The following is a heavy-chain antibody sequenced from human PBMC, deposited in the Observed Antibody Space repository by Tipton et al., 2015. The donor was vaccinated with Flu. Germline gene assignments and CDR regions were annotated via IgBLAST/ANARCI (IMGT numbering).Heavy chain of an antibody. CDR1: GFTFDDLA. V-gene: IGHV3-9*01. J-gene: IGHJ4*02. D-gene: IGHD1-20*01. CDR2: ISWNSAYI. Sequence: QLVQSGVGLVQPGRSLRLSCTVSGFTFDDLAMHWVRQAPGRGLEWVSGISWNSAYIGYADSVKGRFTISRDSDKNSLYLQMDSLRPDDTALYYCAKGYGYIWSPFDYWGQGTPVTVSS. CDR3: AKGYGYIWSPFDY.